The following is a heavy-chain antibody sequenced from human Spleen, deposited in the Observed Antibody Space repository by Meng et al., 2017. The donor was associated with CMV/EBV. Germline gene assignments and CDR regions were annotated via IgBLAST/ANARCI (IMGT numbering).Heavy chain of an antibody. CDR3: AIGQLRISHNWFDP. Sequence: GESLKISCAASGFTFSSYSMNWVRQAPGKGLEWVSYISSSSSTIYYADSVKGRITISRDNAKNSLHLQMNSLRAEDTAVYYCAIGQLRISHNWFDPWGQGTLVTVSS. D-gene: IGHD2-2*01. CDR1: GFTFSSYS. V-gene: IGHV3-48*04. J-gene: IGHJ5*02. CDR2: ISSSSSTI.